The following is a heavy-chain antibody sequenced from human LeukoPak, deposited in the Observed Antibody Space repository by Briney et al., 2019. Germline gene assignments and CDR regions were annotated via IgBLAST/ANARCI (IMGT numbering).Heavy chain of an antibody. CDR1: GASISSGGFS. V-gene: IGHV4-31*03. D-gene: IGHD6-6*01. CDR3: ARACIAARLMYGFQNWFAP. CDR2: IYNSGST. J-gene: IGHJ5*02. Sequence: PSETLSLTCSVTGASISSGGFSWTWIRQHPGRGLEWIGYIYNSGSTYYSPSLQSGVTISVDTSKNQFSLNLRSVTAADTAVYYCARACIAARLMYGFQNWFAPWGQGTLVTVSS.